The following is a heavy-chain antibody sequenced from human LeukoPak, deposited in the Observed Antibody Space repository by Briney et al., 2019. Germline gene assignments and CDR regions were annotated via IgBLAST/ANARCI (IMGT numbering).Heavy chain of an antibody. V-gene: IGHV1-2*02. CDR3: SRDEPGITMIVVIGGNNYLDP. CDR1: GYSFIGYL. CDR2: VNHHTGFT. J-gene: IGHJ5*02. D-gene: IGHD3-22*01. Sequence: GASLKVSCKASGYSFIGYLIHWGLQAPGEGLEGRVGVNHHTGFTTYAQKFLHGVSMTRDASIITAYLQLCRLTSDDAAAIYCSRDEPGITMIVVIGGNNYLDPWGQGTLVTVSS.